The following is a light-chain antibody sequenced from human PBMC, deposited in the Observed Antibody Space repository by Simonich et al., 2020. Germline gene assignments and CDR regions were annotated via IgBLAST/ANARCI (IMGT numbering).Light chain of an antibody. J-gene: IGKJ4*01. CDR1: QSVLYSSNNKNY. CDR2: WAS. CDR3: QQYYSTPPT. Sequence: DIVMTQSPDSLAVSLGERATINCKSSQSVLYSSNNKNYLAWYQQKPGQPPKLLIYWASTRESGVPARYRGSGSGTDFTLTISSLQAEDVAVYYCQQYYSTPPTFGGGTKVEIK. V-gene: IGKV4-1*01.